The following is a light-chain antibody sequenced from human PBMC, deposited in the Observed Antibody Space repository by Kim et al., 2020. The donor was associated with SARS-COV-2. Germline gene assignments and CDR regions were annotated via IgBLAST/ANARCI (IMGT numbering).Light chain of an antibody. CDR2: DVT. J-gene: IGLJ3*02. CDR1: SSDVGDYNY. Sequence: QSALTQPASVSGSPGQSITISCTGTSSDVGDYNYVSWYQQHPGKAPKLIIYDVTNRPSGVSNRFSGSKSGNTASLTISGLQAEDAADYYCTSYTSTTTLVVFGGGTKLTVL. CDR3: TSYTSTTTLVV. V-gene: IGLV2-14*03.